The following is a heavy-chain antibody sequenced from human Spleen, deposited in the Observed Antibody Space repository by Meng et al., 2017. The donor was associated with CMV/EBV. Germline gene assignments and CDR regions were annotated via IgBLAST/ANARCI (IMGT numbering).Heavy chain of an antibody. CDR2: INPSGGST. D-gene: IGHD3-3*01. CDR3: ARDIRDFWSGYYYFDY. CDR1: YTFPSYF. Sequence: YTFPSYFMHWVRPAPGPGLEWMGIINPSGGSTSYAQKFQGRVTMTRDTSTSTVYMELSSLRSEDTAVYYCARDIRDFWSGYYYFDYWGQGTLVTVSS. V-gene: IGHV1-46*01. J-gene: IGHJ4*02.